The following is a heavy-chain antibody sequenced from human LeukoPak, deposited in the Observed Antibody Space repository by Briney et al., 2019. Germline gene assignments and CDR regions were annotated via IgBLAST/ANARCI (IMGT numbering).Heavy chain of an antibody. J-gene: IGHJ6*04. Sequence: GGSLRLSCAASEFTFSNAWMSWVRQAPGKGLEWVGRIKSKTDGGTTDYAAPVKGRFTISRDDSKNTLYLQMNSLKTEDTAVYYCTTEGSGNYYGSGSSYYYYGMDVWGKGTTVTVSS. CDR3: TTEGSGNYYGSGSSYYYYGMDV. CDR2: IKSKTDGGTT. V-gene: IGHV3-15*01. D-gene: IGHD3-10*01. CDR1: EFTFSNAW.